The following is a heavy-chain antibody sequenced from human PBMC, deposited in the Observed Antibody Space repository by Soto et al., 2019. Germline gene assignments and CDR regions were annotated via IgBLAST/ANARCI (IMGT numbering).Heavy chain of an antibody. CDR1: GGSFSGYY. J-gene: IGHJ4*02. CDR3: ARGGAYYYGSGQTLYSY. CDR2: INHSGST. D-gene: IGHD3-10*01. Sequence: QVQLQQWGAGLLKPSETLSLTCAVYGGSFSGYYWSWIRQPPGKGLEWIGEINHSGSTNYNPSLKSRVTISVDTSKNQFSLKLSSVTAADTAVYYCARGGAYYYGSGQTLYSYWGQGTLVTVSS. V-gene: IGHV4-34*01.